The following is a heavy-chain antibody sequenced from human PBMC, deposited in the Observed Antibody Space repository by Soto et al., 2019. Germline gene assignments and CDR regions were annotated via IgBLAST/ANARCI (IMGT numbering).Heavy chain of an antibody. V-gene: IGHV2-5*02. D-gene: IGHD3-16*01. J-gene: IGHJ3*02. CDR3: AHRLRQSGRSGESGAFDI. CDR2: IYWDDDK. Sequence: QITLQESAPVLVRPTEPLMLTCTYSGFSLSTNGVAVGWFRQPPGKALERLAVIYWDDDKRYMPSQQNILTITKDTSRNQVGLELPHMLTVDTGTYYCAHRLRQSGRSGESGAFDIWGHGTVVAVS. CDR1: GFSLSTNGVA.